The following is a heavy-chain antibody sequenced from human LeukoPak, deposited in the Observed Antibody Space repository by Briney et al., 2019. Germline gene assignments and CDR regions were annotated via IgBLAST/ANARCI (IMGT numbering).Heavy chain of an antibody. J-gene: IGHJ4*02. CDR2: INPNSGGT. D-gene: IGHD1-26*01. CDR3: ARDREEYFDY. CDR1: GYTFTSYG. Sequence: GASVKVSCKASGYTFTSYGISWVRQAPGQGLEWMGWINPNSGGTNYAQKFQGWVTMTRDTSISTAYMELSRLRSDDTAVYYCARDREEYFDYWGQGTLVTVSS. V-gene: IGHV1-2*04.